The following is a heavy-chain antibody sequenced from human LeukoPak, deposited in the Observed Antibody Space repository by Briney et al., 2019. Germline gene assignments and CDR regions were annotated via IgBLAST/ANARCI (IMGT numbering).Heavy chain of an antibody. J-gene: IGHJ4*02. CDR3: ARPEGYSYGHWYFDY. Sequence: GESLKISCKGSGYSLTSYWIGWVRQMPGKGLEWMGIIYPGDSDTRYSPSFQGQVTISADKSISTAYLQWSSLKASDTAMYYCARPEGYSYGHWYFDYWGQGTLVTVSS. V-gene: IGHV5-51*01. CDR2: IYPGDSDT. CDR1: GYSLTSYW. D-gene: IGHD5-18*01.